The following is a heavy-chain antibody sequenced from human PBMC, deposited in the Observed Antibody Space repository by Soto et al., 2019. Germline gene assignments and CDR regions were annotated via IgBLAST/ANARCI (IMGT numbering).Heavy chain of an antibody. CDR1: GGTFSSYA. D-gene: IGHD6-6*01. Sequence: ASVKVSCKASGGTFSSYAISWVRQAPGQGLEWMGGIIPIFGTANYAQKFQGRVTITADESTSTAYMELRSLRSEDTAVDFCAGWGLLNEYSSSSWFDPWGQGTLVTVSS. CDR3: AGWGLLNEYSSSSWFDP. J-gene: IGHJ5*02. CDR2: IIPIFGTA. V-gene: IGHV1-69*13.